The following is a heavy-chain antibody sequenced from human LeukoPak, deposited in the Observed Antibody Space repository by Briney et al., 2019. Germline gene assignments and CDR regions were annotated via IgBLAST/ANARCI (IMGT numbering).Heavy chain of an antibody. CDR1: GYSISSGYY. CDR2: IDHSGST. J-gene: IGHJ6*03. Sequence: SETLSLTCTVSGYSISSGYYWGWIRQPPGRGLEWIGSIDHSGSTNDNPSLKSRVTVSVDTFKNQFSLKLSSVTAADTAVYYCARVPHCTSTSCYVGGYHMDVWGKGTTVTVSS. D-gene: IGHD2-2*01. V-gene: IGHV4-38-2*02. CDR3: ARVPHCTSTSCYVGGYHMDV.